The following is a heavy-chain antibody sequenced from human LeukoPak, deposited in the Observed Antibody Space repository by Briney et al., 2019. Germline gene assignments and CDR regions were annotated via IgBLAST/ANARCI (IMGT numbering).Heavy chain of an antibody. Sequence: ASLKVSCKASGGTFISYAISWVRQAPGRGLEWMGGIIPIFGTANYAQQFQGTVTITTDESTSTAYMELSSLRSEDTGVYYCARIPDWGQGTLVTVSS. CDR1: GGTFISYA. J-gene: IGHJ4*02. CDR2: IIPIFGTA. V-gene: IGHV1-69*05. CDR3: ARIPD.